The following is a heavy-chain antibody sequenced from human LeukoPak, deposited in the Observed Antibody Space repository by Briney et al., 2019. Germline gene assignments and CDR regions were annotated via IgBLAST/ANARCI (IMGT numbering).Heavy chain of an antibody. CDR1: GFAFSSYA. D-gene: IGHD6-19*01. V-gene: IGHV3-23*01. CDR2: ISGSGGST. J-gene: IGHJ5*02. Sequence: GGSLRLSCAASGFAFSSYAMSWVRQAPGKGLEWVSAISGSGGSTYYADSVKGRFAISRDNSKNTLYLQMNSLRAEDTAVYYCAKDSSGWYPNWFDPWGQGTLVTVSS. CDR3: AKDSSGWYPNWFDP.